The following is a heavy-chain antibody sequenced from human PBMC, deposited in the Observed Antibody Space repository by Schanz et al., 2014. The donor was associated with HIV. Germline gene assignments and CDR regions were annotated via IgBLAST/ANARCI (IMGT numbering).Heavy chain of an antibody. Sequence: QVQLVESGGGVVQPGRSLRLSWAASGFTFSSDGLHWVRQAPGKGLEWDAFISYDGSNTYYADSVKGRFTISRDNSKNTLYLQMNSLRAEDTAVYYCARQWGKIAGNDAFEIWGQGTMVTVSS. D-gene: IGHD1-26*01. CDR1: GFTFSSDG. J-gene: IGHJ3*02. CDR2: ISYDGSNT. CDR3: ARQWGKIAGNDAFEI. V-gene: IGHV3-30*03.